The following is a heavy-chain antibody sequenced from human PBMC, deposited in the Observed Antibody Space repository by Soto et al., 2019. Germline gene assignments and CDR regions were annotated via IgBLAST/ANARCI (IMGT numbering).Heavy chain of an antibody. CDR1: GGSFSGYY. Sequence: SETLSLTCAVYGGSFSGYYWSWIRQPPGKGLEWIGEINHSGSTNYNPSLKSRVTISVDTSKNQFSLKLSSVTAADTAVYYCARVVSSGWYLEGWFDPWGQGTLVTVSS. D-gene: IGHD6-19*01. CDR2: INHSGST. CDR3: ARVVSSGWYLEGWFDP. J-gene: IGHJ5*02. V-gene: IGHV4-34*01.